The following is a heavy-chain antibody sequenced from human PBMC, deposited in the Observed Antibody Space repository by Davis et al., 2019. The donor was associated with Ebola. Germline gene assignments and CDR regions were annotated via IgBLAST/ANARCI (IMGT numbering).Heavy chain of an antibody. CDR2: IRSKAYGGTT. D-gene: IGHD4-11*01. Sequence: PGGSLRLSCTASGFTFGDYAMSWFRQAPGKGLEWVGFIRSKAYGGTTEYAASVKGRFTISRDDSKSIAYLQMNSLKTEDTAVYYCTRDNTVTYYYYGMDVWGQGTTVTVSS. V-gene: IGHV3-49*03. CDR1: GFTFGDYA. J-gene: IGHJ6*02. CDR3: TRDNTVTYYYYGMDV.